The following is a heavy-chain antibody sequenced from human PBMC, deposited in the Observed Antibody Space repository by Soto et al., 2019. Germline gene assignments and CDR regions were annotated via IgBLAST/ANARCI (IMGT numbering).Heavy chain of an antibody. CDR3: ARIREPLAAAGIDY. J-gene: IGHJ4*02. CDR1: GFSLSNARMG. CDR2: IFSNDEK. D-gene: IGHD6-13*01. V-gene: IGHV2-26*01. Sequence: QVTLKESGPVLVKPTETLTLTCTVSGFSLSNARMGVSWIRQPPGKALEWLAHIFSNDEKTYSTSLKSRLTIPKDTSKGQVVLTMTNMDPVDTATYYGARIREPLAAAGIDYWGQGTLVTVSS.